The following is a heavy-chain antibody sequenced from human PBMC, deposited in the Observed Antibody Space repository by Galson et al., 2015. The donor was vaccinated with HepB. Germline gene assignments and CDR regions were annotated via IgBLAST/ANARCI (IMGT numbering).Heavy chain of an antibody. J-gene: IGHJ4*02. D-gene: IGHD1-20*01. CDR2: ISGSGGST. CDR3: AKNGRQGITGTTYYFDY. CDR1: GYTFSSYA. V-gene: IGHV3-23*01. Sequence: SLRLSCAASGYTFSSYAMSWVRQAPGQGLEWVSSISGSGGSTYYADSVKGRFTISRGNSKNTLYLQMNSLRAEDTAVYYCAKNGRQGITGTTYYFDYWGQGTLVPVSS.